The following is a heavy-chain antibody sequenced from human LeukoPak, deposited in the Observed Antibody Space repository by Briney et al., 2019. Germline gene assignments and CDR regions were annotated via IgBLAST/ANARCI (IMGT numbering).Heavy chain of an antibody. V-gene: IGHV3-30*18. CDR3: AKEGNYQLLFVY. D-gene: IGHD2-2*01. CDR1: GFTFSSYG. Sequence: PGGSLRLSCAASGFTFSSYGMHWVRQAPGKGLEGVAVISYDGSNKYYADSVKGRFTISRDNSKNTLYLQMSSLRAEDTAVYYCAKEGNYQLLFVYWGQGTLVTVSS. CDR2: ISYDGSNK. J-gene: IGHJ4*02.